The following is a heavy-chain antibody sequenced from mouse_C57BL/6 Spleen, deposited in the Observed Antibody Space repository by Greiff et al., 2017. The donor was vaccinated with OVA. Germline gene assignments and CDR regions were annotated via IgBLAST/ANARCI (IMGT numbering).Heavy chain of an antibody. CDR2: ISSGSGTI. D-gene: IGHD2-4*01. CDR1: GFTFSDYG. CDR3: ARSSYDYDPYWYAMDY. J-gene: IGHJ4*01. Sequence: EVMLVESGGGLVKPGGSLKLSCAASGFTFSDYGMHWVRQAPEKGLEWVAYISSGSGTIYYADTVKGRFTISRDNAKNTLFLQMTSLRSEDTAMYYCARSSYDYDPYWYAMDYWGQGTSVTVSS. V-gene: IGHV5-17*01.